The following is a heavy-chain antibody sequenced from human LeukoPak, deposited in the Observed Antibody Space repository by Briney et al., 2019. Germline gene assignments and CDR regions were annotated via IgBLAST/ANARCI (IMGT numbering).Heavy chain of an antibody. CDR1: GGSFSGYY. CDR2: INHSGST. Sequence: PSETLSLTCAVYGGSFSGYYWSWIRQPPGKGLEWIGEINHSGSTNYNPSLKSRVTISVDASKNQFSLKLSSVTAADTAVYYCARGRGDDFWSGYYMYWFDPWGQGTLVTVSS. D-gene: IGHD3-3*01. V-gene: IGHV4-34*01. CDR3: ARGRGDDFWSGYYMYWFDP. J-gene: IGHJ5*02.